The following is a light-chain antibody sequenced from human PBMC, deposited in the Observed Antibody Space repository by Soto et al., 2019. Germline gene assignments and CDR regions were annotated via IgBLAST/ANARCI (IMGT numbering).Light chain of an antibody. Sequence: DIQMTQSPSSLSASVGDRVTITCKASQDISNYLNWYQQKPGKASKLLIYDASNLETGVPSRFSRSGSGTVFTFPSCNLQHEDIATYYCQQYDNLPDGIYRYTFGQGTKLESK. CDR2: DAS. CDR1: QDISNY. J-gene: IGKJ2*01. CDR3: QQYDNLPDGIYRYT. V-gene: IGKV1-33*01.